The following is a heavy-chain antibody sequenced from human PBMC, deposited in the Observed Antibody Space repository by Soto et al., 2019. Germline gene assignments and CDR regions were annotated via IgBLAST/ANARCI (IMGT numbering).Heavy chain of an antibody. D-gene: IGHD1-26*01. CDR3: VREDGVVGASSAFDS. Sequence: EVHLVESGGVLVAPGGSLILSCVASGFTLTTYTMNWVRQAPGTGLEWVSSINGRSNYKYYSDSVKGRFTISRDNAQNSLFLQMSRLGPEDTAVYYCVREDGVVGASSAFDSWGQGTLVTVSS. CDR2: INGRSNYK. V-gene: IGHV3-21*01. CDR1: GFTLTTYT. J-gene: IGHJ4*02.